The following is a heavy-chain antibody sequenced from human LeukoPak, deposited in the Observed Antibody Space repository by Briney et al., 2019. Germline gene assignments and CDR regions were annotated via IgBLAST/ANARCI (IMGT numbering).Heavy chain of an antibody. J-gene: IGHJ4*02. D-gene: IGHD2-2*01. Sequence: PGRSLRLSCAASGFTFSSYGMHWVRQAPGKGLEWVAVISYDGSNKYYADSVKGRFTISRDNSKNTLYLQMNSPRAEDTAVYYCAKDLGVVVPAASYWGQGTLVTVSS. V-gene: IGHV3-30*18. CDR1: GFTFSSYG. CDR3: AKDLGVVVPAASY. CDR2: ISYDGSNK.